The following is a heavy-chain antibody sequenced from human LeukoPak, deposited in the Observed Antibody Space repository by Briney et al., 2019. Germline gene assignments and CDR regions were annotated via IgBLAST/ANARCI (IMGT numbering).Heavy chain of an antibody. CDR1: GFTFSSYS. Sequence: GGSLRLSCAASGFTFSSYSMNWVRQAPGKGLEWVSYISSSSSTIYYADSVKGRFTISRDNAKNSLYLQMNSLRAEDTAVYYCARXGVXAVAGNPNWFDPWGQGTLVTVSS. V-gene: IGHV3-48*01. J-gene: IGHJ5*02. D-gene: IGHD6-19*01. CDR2: ISSSSSTI. CDR3: ARXGVXAVAGNPNWFDP.